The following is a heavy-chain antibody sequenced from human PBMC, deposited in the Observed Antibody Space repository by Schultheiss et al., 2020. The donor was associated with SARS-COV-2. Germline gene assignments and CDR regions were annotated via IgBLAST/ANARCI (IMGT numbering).Heavy chain of an antibody. CDR1: GGSISSYY. J-gene: IGHJ5*02. Sequence: SETLSLTCTVSGGSISSYYWSWIRQPPGKGLEWIGYIYYSGSTNYNPSLKSRVTISVDTSKNQFSLKLSSVTAADTAVYYCAREVSGIAAAGTRENWFDPWGQGTLVTVSS. V-gene: IGHV4-59*01. CDR3: AREVSGIAAAGTRENWFDP. CDR2: IYYSGST. D-gene: IGHD6-13*01.